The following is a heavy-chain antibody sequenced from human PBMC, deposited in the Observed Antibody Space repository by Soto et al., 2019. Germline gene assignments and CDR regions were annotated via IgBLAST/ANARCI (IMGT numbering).Heavy chain of an antibody. J-gene: IGHJ5*02. Sequence: SVKVSCKASGGTFSSYAISWVRQAPGQGLEWMGGIIPIFGTANYAQKFQGRVTINADESTSTAYMELSSLRSEDTAVYYCARDLNYYDSSGYPNWFDPWGQGTLVTVSS. D-gene: IGHD3-22*01. V-gene: IGHV1-69*13. CDR3: ARDLNYYDSSGYPNWFDP. CDR1: GGTFSSYA. CDR2: IIPIFGTA.